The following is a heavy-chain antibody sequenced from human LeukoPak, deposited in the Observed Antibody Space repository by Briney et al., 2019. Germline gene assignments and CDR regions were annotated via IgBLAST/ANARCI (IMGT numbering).Heavy chain of an antibody. J-gene: IGHJ4*02. D-gene: IGHD1-26*01. V-gene: IGHV1-2*06. CDR3: AKIVGATNEVFDY. Sequence: GASVKVSCKASGYTFTGYYMHWVRQAPGQGLESMVRINPNSGGTNYAQKFQGRVTMTRDTSISTAYMELSRLRSDDTAVYYCAKIVGATNEVFDYWGQGTLVTVSS. CDR2: INPNSGGT. CDR1: GYTFTGYY.